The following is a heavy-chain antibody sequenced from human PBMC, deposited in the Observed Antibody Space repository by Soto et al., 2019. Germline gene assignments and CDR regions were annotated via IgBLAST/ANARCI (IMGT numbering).Heavy chain of an antibody. CDR2: ISYDGSNK. D-gene: IGHD5-12*01. CDR1: GFTFSSYA. V-gene: IGHV3-30-3*01. Sequence: VGSLRLSCAASGFTFSSYAMHWVRQAPGKGLEWVAVISYDGSNKYYADSVKGRFTISRDNSKNTLYLQMNSLRAEDTAVYYCARDLGDGYNFNYYYGMDVWGQGTTVTVSS. CDR3: ARDLGDGYNFNYYYGMDV. J-gene: IGHJ6*02.